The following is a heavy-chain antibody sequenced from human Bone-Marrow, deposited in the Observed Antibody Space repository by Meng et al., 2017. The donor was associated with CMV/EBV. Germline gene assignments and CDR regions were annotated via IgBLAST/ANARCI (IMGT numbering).Heavy chain of an antibody. V-gene: IGHV1-2*02. CDR2: INPNSGGT. CDR3: ARVQTDIVVVPAAIGGDYYYGMDV. CDR1: GYTFTGYY. Sequence: ASVKVSCKASGYTFTGYYMHWVRQAPGQGLEWMGWINPNSGGTNYAQKFQGRVTMTRDTSISTAYMELRSLRSDDTAVYYCARVQTDIVVVPAAIGGDYYYGMDVWGQGTTVTVSS. D-gene: IGHD2-2*02. J-gene: IGHJ6*02.